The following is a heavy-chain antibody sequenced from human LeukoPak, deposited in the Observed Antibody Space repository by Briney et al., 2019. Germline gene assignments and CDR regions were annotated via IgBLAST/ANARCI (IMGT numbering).Heavy chain of an antibody. Sequence: GGSLRLSCAASGFTVSSNYMSWVRQAPGKGLEWVSVIYSGGSTYYADSVKGRFTISRDNSKNTLYLQMNSPRAEDTAVYYCARRDSSGYWYFDYWGQGTLVTVSS. CDR1: GFTVSSNY. CDR2: IYSGGST. CDR3: ARRDSSGYWYFDY. J-gene: IGHJ4*02. D-gene: IGHD3-22*01. V-gene: IGHV3-53*01.